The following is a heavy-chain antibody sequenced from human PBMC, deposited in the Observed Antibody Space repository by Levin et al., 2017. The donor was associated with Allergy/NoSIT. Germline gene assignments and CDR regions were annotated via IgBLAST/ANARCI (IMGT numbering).Heavy chain of an antibody. V-gene: IGHV4-30-4*01. Sequence: SETLSLTCTVSGASISNGDYYWSWLRQSPGKGLEWIGHVYYNGGTSYNPSLKSRVSISIDTSQSQFSLRLRSVTAADTAVYYCARGEDYDILTGYPRWFDPWGQGTLVNVSS. J-gene: IGHJ5*02. D-gene: IGHD3-9*01. CDR3: ARGEDYDILTGYPRWFDP. CDR2: VYYNGGT. CDR1: GASISNGDYY.